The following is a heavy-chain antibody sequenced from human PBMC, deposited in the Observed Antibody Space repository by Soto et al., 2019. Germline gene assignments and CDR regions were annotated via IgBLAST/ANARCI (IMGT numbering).Heavy chain of an antibody. Sequence: PGESLKISCKGSGYSFTSYWIGWGRQMPGKGLEWMGIIYPDDSDTRYSPSFQGQVTISADKSISTAYLQWSSLKASDTAMYYCARSRRGAYSSDWYSPSGYYNYGIDVWGQGTKVTVS. V-gene: IGHV5-51*01. CDR1: GYSFTSYW. D-gene: IGHD6-19*01. J-gene: IGHJ6*02. CDR2: IYPDDSDT. CDR3: ARSRRGAYSSDWYSPSGYYNYGIDV.